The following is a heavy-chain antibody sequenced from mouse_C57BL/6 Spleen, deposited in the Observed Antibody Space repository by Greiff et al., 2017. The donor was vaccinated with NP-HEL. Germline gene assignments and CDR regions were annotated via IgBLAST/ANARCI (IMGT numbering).Heavy chain of an antibody. CDR2: IDTEDGGT. CDR1: GFNIKDYY. Sequence: EVMLVESGAELVKPGASVKLSCKASGFNIKDYYMHWVKQRTEQGLEWIGRIDTEDGGTKYPANFQGQATITADTSSNTAYLQLSSLTSEDTAVYYCARFPSWYFDVWGTGTTVTVAS. J-gene: IGHJ1*03. CDR3: ARFPSWYFDV. V-gene: IGHV14-2*01.